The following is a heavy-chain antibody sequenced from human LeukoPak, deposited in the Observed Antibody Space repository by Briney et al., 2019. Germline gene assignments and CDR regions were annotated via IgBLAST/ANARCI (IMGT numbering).Heavy chain of an antibody. V-gene: IGHV3-43D*03. CDR3: AKDMAAYYYSSGNIDY. Sequence: GGSLRLSCAASGFTFDDYAMLWVRQAPGKGLEWVSLISWDGGSTYYADSVKGRFTISRDNSKNSLYLQMNSLRAEDTALYYCAKDMAAYYYSSGNIDYWGQGTLVTVSS. CDR2: ISWDGGST. D-gene: IGHD3-10*01. J-gene: IGHJ4*02. CDR1: GFTFDDYA.